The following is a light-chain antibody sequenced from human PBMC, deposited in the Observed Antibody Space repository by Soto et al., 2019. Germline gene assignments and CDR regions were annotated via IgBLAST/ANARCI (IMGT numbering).Light chain of an antibody. CDR3: AAWDDSLRV. V-gene: IGLV1-44*01. J-gene: IGLJ3*02. CDR2: SNH. CDR1: SSNIGSNT. Sequence: QSVLTQPPSASGTLGQRVTISCSGSSSNIGSNTVNWYQQLPGSAPKVLIYSNHQRPSGVPDRFSGSKSGTSASLAISGLQSEDEADYSCAAWDDSLRVFGGGTKLTVL.